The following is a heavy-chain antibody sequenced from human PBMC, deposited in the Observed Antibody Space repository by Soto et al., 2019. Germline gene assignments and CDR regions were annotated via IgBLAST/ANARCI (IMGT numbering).Heavy chain of an antibody. V-gene: IGHV4-30-4*01. J-gene: IGHJ4*02. CDR3: ARDRYSSGSVDY. Sequence: SETLSLTCTVSGGSISSGDYYWSWIRQPPGKGLEWIGYIYYSGSTYYNPSLKSRVAISVDTSKNQFSLKLSSVTAADTAVYYCARDRYSSGSVDYWGQGTLVTVSS. D-gene: IGHD6-25*01. CDR2: IYYSGST. CDR1: GGSISSGDYY.